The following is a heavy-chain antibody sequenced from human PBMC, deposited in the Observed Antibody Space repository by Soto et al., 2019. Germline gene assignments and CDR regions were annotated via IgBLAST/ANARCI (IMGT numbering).Heavy chain of an antibody. V-gene: IGHV1-18*01. J-gene: IGHJ6*02. CDR2: ISTDNGNT. D-gene: IGHD3-3*01. CDR3: ARDQGITTFGVYSMYYYGMDV. CDR1: GYTFTNSG. Sequence: ASVKVSCKSSGYTFTNSGISCVRQAPGQGLEWMGWISTDNGNTNYAQHLQGRVSMTTDTSTNTAYMDLRSLRSDDTAVYYCARDQGITTFGVYSMYYYGMDVWGQGTTVTVSS.